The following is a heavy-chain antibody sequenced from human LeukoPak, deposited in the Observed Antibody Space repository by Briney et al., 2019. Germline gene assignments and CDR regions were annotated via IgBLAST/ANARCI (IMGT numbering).Heavy chain of an antibody. D-gene: IGHD5-24*01. V-gene: IGHV3-53*05. CDR2: IYTDDNT. CDR1: GFTVSSNY. Sequence: GGSLRLSCAASGFTVSSNYMNWVRQAPGKGLEWVSVIYTDDNTYYADSVEGRFTISRDNSKNTLYLHMKSLRVEDTAVYYCARGPDGYNSHFDYWGQGTLVTVSS. J-gene: IGHJ4*02. CDR3: ARGPDGYNSHFDY.